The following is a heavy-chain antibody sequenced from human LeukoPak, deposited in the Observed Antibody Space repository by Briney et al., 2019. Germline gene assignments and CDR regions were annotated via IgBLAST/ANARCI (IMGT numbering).Heavy chain of an antibody. CDR1: GFTFSSYW. V-gene: IGHV3-7*03. CDR3: AKERYYYDSSGYYPATYYFDY. CDR2: IQQDGSEK. Sequence: PGGSLRLSCAASGFTFSSYWMSWVRQAPGKGLEWVANIQQDGSEKYYVDSVKGRFTISRDNSKNTLYLQMNSLRAEDTAVYYCAKERYYYDSSGYYPATYYFDYWGQGTLVAVSS. J-gene: IGHJ4*02. D-gene: IGHD3-22*01.